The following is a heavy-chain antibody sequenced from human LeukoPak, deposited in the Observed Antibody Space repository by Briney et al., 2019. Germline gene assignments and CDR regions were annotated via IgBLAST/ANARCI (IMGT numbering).Heavy chain of an antibody. CDR1: GGSFRGYY. D-gene: IGHD3-3*01. CDR3: ARGGNIWSGLSGRNWFDP. Sequence: SETLSLTCAVYGGSFRGYYWSWIRQPPGTGLEWIGEVNHSGSTNYNPSLMSRVTISGDTSNNQFSLRLSSVTAADTAVYYCARGGNIWSGLSGRNWFDPWGQGTLVTVSS. V-gene: IGHV4-34*01. CDR2: VNHSGST. J-gene: IGHJ5*02.